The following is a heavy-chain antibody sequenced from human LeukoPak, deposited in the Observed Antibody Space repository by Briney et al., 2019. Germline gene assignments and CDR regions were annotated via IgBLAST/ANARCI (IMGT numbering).Heavy chain of an antibody. CDR2: MYIDGGT. CDR1: GLAVSTNY. J-gene: IGHJ4*02. D-gene: IGHD2-2*01. Sequence: TGGSLRLSCAASGLAVSTNYMNWVRQAPGKGLEWVSAMYIDGGTYYADSVKGRFTISRDNSKNTLHLQMNSLRAEDTAVYYCARSVAPAARLDYWGQGTLVTVSS. V-gene: IGHV3-53*01. CDR3: ARSVAPAARLDY.